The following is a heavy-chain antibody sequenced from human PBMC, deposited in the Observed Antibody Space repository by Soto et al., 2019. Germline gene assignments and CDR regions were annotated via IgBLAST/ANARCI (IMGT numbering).Heavy chain of an antibody. CDR3: ARAGYCSGGSCWAYFDY. V-gene: IGHV3-74*01. CDR2: INSDGSST. CDR1: GFTFSSYW. J-gene: IGHJ4*02. D-gene: IGHD2-15*01. Sequence: EVQLVESGGGLVQPGGSLRLSCAASGFTFSSYWMHWVRQAPGKGLVWVSRINSDGSSTSYADSVKGRFTISRDNAKNTLYLQMNSLRAEDTAVYYCARAGYCSGGSCWAYFDYWGQGNVVTVSS.